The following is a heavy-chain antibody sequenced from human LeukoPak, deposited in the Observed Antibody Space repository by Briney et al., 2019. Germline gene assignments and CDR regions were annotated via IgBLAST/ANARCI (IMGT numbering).Heavy chain of an antibody. D-gene: IGHD5-12*01. V-gene: IGHV3-30*18. CDR3: AKASGYDFDY. CDR2: ISYDGSNK. J-gene: IGHJ4*02. CDR1: GFTFSSYG. Sequence: PGGSLRLSCAASGFTFSSYGMHWVRQAPGKGLECVAVISYDGSNKYYADSVKGRFTISRDNSKNTLYLQMNSLRAEDTAVYYCAKASGYDFDYWGQGTLVTVSS.